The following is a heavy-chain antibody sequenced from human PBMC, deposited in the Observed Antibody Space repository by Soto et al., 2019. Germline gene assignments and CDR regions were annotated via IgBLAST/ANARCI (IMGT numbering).Heavy chain of an antibody. D-gene: IGHD3-16*01. J-gene: IGHJ4*02. CDR2: IIPIFGTA. V-gene: IGHV1-69*06. Sequence: GASVKVSCNASGGTFSSYAISWERQPPGQGLEWMGGIIPIFGTANYAQKFQGRVTNTADRSTSTAYMELSSMRSEDTAMYYCARDLDDYVWGIYSGWGQGTLVTVAS. CDR1: GGTFSSYA. CDR3: ARDLDDYVWGIYSG.